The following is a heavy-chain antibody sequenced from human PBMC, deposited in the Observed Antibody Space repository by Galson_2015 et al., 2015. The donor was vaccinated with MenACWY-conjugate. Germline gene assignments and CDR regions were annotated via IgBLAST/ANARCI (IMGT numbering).Heavy chain of an antibody. Sequence: CAISGDSVSSNSAAWNWIRQSSSRGLEWLGRTYYRSKWYNDYAVSVKSRITINPDTSENQFSLQLNSVTPEDTAVYYCARGGSAYEVSDRGWFDPWGQGTLVTVSS. CDR1: GDSVSSNSAA. CDR2: TYYRSKWYN. CDR3: ARGGSAYEVSDRGWFDP. J-gene: IGHJ5*02. D-gene: IGHD3-10*01. V-gene: IGHV6-1*01.